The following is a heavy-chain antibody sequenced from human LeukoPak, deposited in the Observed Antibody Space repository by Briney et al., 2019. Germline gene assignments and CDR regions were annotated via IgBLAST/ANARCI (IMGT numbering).Heavy chain of an antibody. Sequence: ASVKVSCKASGYTFTGYYMHWVRQAPGQGLEWMGWMNPNSGNTGYAQKFQGRVTMTRNTSISTAYMELSSLRSEDTAVYYCARGPRGIAAAGTFWFDPWGQGTLVTVSS. CDR1: GYTFTGYY. D-gene: IGHD6-13*01. V-gene: IGHV1-8*02. J-gene: IGHJ5*02. CDR3: ARGPRGIAAAGTFWFDP. CDR2: MNPNSGNT.